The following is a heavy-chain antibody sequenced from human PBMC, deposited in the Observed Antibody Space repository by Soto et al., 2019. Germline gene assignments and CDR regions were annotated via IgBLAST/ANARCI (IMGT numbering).Heavy chain of an antibody. CDR1: GFTFSSYA. V-gene: IGHV3-23*01. D-gene: IGHD6-19*01. CDR2: ISGSGDST. Sequence: EVQLLESGGGLVQPGGSLRLSCAASGFTFSSYAMSWVRQAPGKGLEWVSGISGSGDSTYYADSVKGRFTISRDNSKNTLYLQMSSLSAEDTAVYYCAKGVPGIAVAGTGYFQHWGQGTLVTVSS. CDR3: AKGVPGIAVAGTGYFQH. J-gene: IGHJ1*01.